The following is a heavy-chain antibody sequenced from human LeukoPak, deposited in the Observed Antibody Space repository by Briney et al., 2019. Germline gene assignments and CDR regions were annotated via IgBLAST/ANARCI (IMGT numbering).Heavy chain of an antibody. J-gene: IGHJ6*03. Sequence: GGSLRLSCAASGFTFSDYYMSWIRQAPGKGLEWVSYISSSGSTIYYADSVKGRFTIPRDNAKNSLYLQMNSLRAEDTAVYYCARGVDCSSTSCYVWHDYYYYMDVWGKGTTVTVSS. V-gene: IGHV3-11*04. CDR3: ARGVDCSSTSCYVWHDYYYYMDV. CDR1: GFTFSDYY. CDR2: ISSSGSTI. D-gene: IGHD2-2*01.